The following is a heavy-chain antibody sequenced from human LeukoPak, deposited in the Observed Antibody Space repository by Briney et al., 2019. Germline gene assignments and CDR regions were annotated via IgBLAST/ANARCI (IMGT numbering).Heavy chain of an antibody. Sequence: GASVKVSCKASGYMFSSSNMHWVRQAPGQGLEWMAIINPSDGTTTYAQKFQGRLTMTRDMSTSTVYMELSSLRSEDTAVYYCARDLLDTAMVTVSRTMDVWGKGTTVTVSS. V-gene: IGHV1-46*01. J-gene: IGHJ6*04. CDR1: GYMFSSSN. CDR2: INPSDGTT. CDR3: ARDLLDTAMVTVSRTMDV. D-gene: IGHD5-18*01.